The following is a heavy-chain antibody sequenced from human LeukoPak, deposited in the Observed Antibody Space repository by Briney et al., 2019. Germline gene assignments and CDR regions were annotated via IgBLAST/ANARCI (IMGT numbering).Heavy chain of an antibody. CDR1: GGSISSYY. CDR2: IYYSGST. V-gene: IGHV4-59*01. D-gene: IGHD3-3*01. J-gene: IGHJ4*02. Sequence: SETLSLTCTVSGGSISSYYWSWIRQPPGKGLEWIGYIYYSGSTNYNPSLKSRVTISVDTSKNQFSLKLSSVTAADTAVYYCARAPGWSAIDYWGQGTLVTVSS. CDR3: ARAPGWSAIDY.